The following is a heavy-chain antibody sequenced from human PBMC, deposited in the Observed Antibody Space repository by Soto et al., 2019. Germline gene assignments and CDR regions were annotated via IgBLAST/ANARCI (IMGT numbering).Heavy chain of an antibody. V-gene: IGHV1-18*01. Sequence: QVQLVQSGAEVKKPGASVKVSCKASGYTFTSYGISWVRQAPGQGLEWMGWISAYNGNTNYAQKLQGRVTMTTDTSTSTAYMELRSLRSDDTAVYYCARVCPRHYYDILTGGGSGRPNWFDPWGQGTLVTVSS. J-gene: IGHJ5*02. CDR3: ARVCPRHYYDILTGGGSGRPNWFDP. CDR1: GYTFTSYG. CDR2: ISAYNGNT. D-gene: IGHD3-9*01.